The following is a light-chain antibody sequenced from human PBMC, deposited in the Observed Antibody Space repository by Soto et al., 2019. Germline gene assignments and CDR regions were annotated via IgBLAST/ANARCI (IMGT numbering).Light chain of an antibody. CDR2: RAS. J-gene: IGKJ1*01. CDR3: QQYYGAWT. V-gene: IGKV1-5*03. Sequence: DFQMTQSPSTLSASVGDRVTITCRDSQTIHNWLAWFQQQSGKAPKLLIYRASSLESGVPSRFSGSGSGTEFTLTISGLQPDDSATYFCQQYYGAWTFGQGTKVEVK. CDR1: QTIHNW.